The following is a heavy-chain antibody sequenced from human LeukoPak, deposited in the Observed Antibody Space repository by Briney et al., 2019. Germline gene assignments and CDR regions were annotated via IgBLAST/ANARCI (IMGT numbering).Heavy chain of an antibody. CDR2: INHSGST. CDR1: GGSFSGYY. J-gene: IGHJ5*02. V-gene: IGHV4-34*01. D-gene: IGHD4-17*01. CDR3: ARMYGDYVVFWFDP. Sequence: SETLSLTCAVYGGSFSGYYWSWIRQPPGKGLEWIGEINHSGSTNYNPSLKSRVTISVDTSKNQFSLKLSSVTAADTAVYYCARMYGDYVVFWFDPWGQGTLVTVSS.